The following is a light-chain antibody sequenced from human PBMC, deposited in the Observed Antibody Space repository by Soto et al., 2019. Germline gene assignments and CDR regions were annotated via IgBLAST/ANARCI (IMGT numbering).Light chain of an antibody. CDR3: CSYAGSFTGV. V-gene: IGLV2-23*01. Sequence: QSALTQPASVSGSPGQSITISCTGTSSDVGSYNLVSWYQHHPGKAPQLMIYEDSKRPSGVSIRFSGSKSGNTASLTISGLQPDDEADYYCCSYAGSFTGVFGGGTKVTVL. CDR2: EDS. J-gene: IGLJ3*02. CDR1: SSDVGSYNL.